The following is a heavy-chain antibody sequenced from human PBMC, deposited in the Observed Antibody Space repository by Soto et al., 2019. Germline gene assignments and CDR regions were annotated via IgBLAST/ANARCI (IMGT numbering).Heavy chain of an antibody. V-gene: IGHV3-74*01. CDR2: INPEGTTT. Sequence: GGSLRLSCTASGFAFAFYWMHWVRQTPGKGLVWVSRINPEGTTTNYADSVEGRFTISRDNAKSALYLQMNSLSAEDTAIYYCTSDTFGLRDTWGQGTLVTVSS. CDR3: TSDTFGLRDT. J-gene: IGHJ5*02. D-gene: IGHD3-16*01. CDR1: GFAFAFYW.